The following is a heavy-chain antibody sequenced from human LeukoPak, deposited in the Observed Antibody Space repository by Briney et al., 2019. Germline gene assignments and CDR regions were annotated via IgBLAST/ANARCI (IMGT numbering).Heavy chain of an antibody. J-gene: IGHJ6*02. Sequence: PGGSLRLSCAASGFTFNNYGMSWVRQAPGKGLEWVSSISGTGGSTYYADSVKGRFTISRDNSKNTLYLQMNSLRVEDTAIYYCARCKYGSGSFASGMDVWGQGTTVTVSS. CDR2: ISGTGGST. CDR1: GFTFNNYG. V-gene: IGHV3-23*01. D-gene: IGHD3-10*01. CDR3: ARCKYGSGSFASGMDV.